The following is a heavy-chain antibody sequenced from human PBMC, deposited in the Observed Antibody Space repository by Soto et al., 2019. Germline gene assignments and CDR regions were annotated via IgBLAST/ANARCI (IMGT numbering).Heavy chain of an antibody. CDR1: GGTFSSNA. CDR2: IIPIYASP. V-gene: IGHV1-69*06. D-gene: IGHD3-9*01. Sequence: QVQLVQSGAEVKKPGSSVKVSCKASGGTFSSNAISWVRQAPGQGLEWMGGIIPIYASPNYAQTFQGRVTVTADKATSTAYLELSRLKFADSASYYCAVDVTGSRSPRAHWGQGTLVIVSS. J-gene: IGHJ1*01. CDR3: AVDVTGSRSPRAH.